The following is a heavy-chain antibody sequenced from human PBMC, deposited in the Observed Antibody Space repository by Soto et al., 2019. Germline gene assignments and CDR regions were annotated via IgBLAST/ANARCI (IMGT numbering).Heavy chain of an antibody. CDR1: GYTFINYN. D-gene: IGHD7-27*01. Sequence: QVQLVQSGPEVKEPGASVRVSCKASGYTFINYNIFWVRQAPGQGLEWMGWISTSNGDTNYAQKFRGRVTMTTDTSTTTAYVELRSLYYDDTAVYYCARDITGDTGDYWGQGTLVTVSS. CDR2: ISTSNGDT. CDR3: ARDITGDTGDY. V-gene: IGHV1-18*04. J-gene: IGHJ4*02.